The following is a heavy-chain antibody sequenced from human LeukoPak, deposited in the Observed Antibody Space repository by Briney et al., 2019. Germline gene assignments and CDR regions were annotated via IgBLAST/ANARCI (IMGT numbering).Heavy chain of an antibody. Sequence: SVKVSCKASGGTFSSYAISWVRQAPGQGLEWMGGIIPIFGTANYAQKFQGRVTITADKSTSTAYMELSSLRSEDTAAYYCARDRQRWLPTRAFDIWGQGTMVTVSS. D-gene: IGHD5-24*01. J-gene: IGHJ3*02. CDR1: GGTFSSYA. V-gene: IGHV1-69*06. CDR3: ARDRQRWLPTRAFDI. CDR2: IIPIFGTA.